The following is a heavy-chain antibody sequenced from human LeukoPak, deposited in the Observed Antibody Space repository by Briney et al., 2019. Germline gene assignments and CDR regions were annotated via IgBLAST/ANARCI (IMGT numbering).Heavy chain of an antibody. CDR3: AGYNNWFDP. D-gene: IGHD5-24*01. CDR2: IYYSGST. V-gene: IGHV4-31*03. CDR1: GGSLSSGGYY. J-gene: IGHJ5*02. Sequence: SQTLSLTCTVSGGSLSSGGYYWSWIRQHPGTGLEWIGYIYYSGSTYYNPSLKSRVTISVDTSKNQFSLKLSSVTAAHTAVYYCAGYNNWFDPWGQGTLVTVSS.